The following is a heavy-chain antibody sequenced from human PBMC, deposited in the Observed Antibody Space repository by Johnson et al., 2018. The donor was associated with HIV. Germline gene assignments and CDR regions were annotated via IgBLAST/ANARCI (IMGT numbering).Heavy chain of an antibody. CDR1: GFTFDDYG. D-gene: IGHD1-26*01. CDR2: INWNGGST. V-gene: IGHV3-20*04. J-gene: IGHJ3*02. Sequence: DVQVVESGGGVVQPGRSLRLSCAASGFTFDDYGMSWVRQAPGKGLEWVSGINWNGGSTGYADSVKGRFTISRDNAKNSLYLQMNSRRAEDTAVYYCASGRSYYLGGAFDIWGQGTLVTVSS. CDR3: ASGRSYYLGGAFDI.